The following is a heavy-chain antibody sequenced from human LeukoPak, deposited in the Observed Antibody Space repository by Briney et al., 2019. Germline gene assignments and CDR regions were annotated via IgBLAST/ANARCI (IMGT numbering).Heavy chain of an antibody. CDR3: ARALEDYSSSWFDAFDI. Sequence: ASVKVSCKASGYTFTSYGINWVRQATGQGLEWMGWMNPNSGNTGYAQKFQGRVTMNRNTSISTAYMELSSLRSEDTAVYYCARALEDYSSSWFDAFDIWGQGTMVTVSS. CDR1: GYTFTSYG. CDR2: MNPNSGNT. V-gene: IGHV1-8*02. J-gene: IGHJ3*02. D-gene: IGHD6-13*01.